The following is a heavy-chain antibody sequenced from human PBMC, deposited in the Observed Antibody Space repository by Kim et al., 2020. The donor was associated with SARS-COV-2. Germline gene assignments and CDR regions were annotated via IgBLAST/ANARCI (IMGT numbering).Heavy chain of an antibody. CDR1: GYTLTELS. CDR2: FYPEDGET. J-gene: IGHJ4*02. D-gene: IGHD3-22*01. V-gene: IGHV1-24*01. Sequence: SVKVSCKVSGYTLTELSMHWVRQAPGKGLEWMGGFYPEDGETIYAQKFQGRVTMTEDTSTDTAYMELSSLRSEDAAVYYCATDYAYDSSGYISYWGQGTLVTVSS. CDR3: ATDYAYDSSGYISY.